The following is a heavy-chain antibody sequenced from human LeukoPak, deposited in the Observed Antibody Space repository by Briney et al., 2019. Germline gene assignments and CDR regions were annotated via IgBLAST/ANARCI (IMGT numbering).Heavy chain of an antibody. CDR2: IYYSGST. Sequence: PSETLSLTCIVSGGSISSGGYYWSWIRQHPGKGLEWIGYIYYSGSTYYNPSLKSRVTISVDTSKNQFSLKLSSVTAADTAVYYCATGTGYDFWSGYLDNWFDPWGQGTLVTVSS. CDR1: GGSISSGGYY. CDR3: ATGTGYDFWSGYLDNWFDP. J-gene: IGHJ5*02. D-gene: IGHD3-3*01. V-gene: IGHV4-31*03.